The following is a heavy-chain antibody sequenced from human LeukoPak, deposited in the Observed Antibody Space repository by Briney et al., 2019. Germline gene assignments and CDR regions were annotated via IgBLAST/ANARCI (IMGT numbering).Heavy chain of an antibody. CDR2: INPSGGST. J-gene: IGHJ4*02. V-gene: IGHV1-46*01. CDR1: GYTVTSYY. D-gene: IGHD4-23*01. Sequence: ASVKVSCKASGYTVTSYYMHWVRQAPGQGLEWMGLINPSGGSTSYAQKFQGRVTMTRDMSTNTVYMELSSLRSEDTAVYYCARGRWSPPFDYWGQGTLVTVSS. CDR3: ARGRWSPPFDY.